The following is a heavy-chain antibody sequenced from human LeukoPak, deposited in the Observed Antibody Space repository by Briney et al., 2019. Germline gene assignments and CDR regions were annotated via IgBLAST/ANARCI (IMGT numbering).Heavy chain of an antibody. D-gene: IGHD6-13*01. J-gene: IGHJ6*03. V-gene: IGHV4-34*01. Sequence: SETLSLTCAVYGGSFSGYYWSWIRQPPGKGLEWIGEINHSGSTNYNPSLKSRVTISVDTSKNQFSLKLSSVTAADTAVYYCASLVAAAGTSLYYYYMDVWGKGTTVTVSS. CDR1: GGSFSGYY. CDR3: ASLVAAAGTSLYYYYMDV. CDR2: INHSGST.